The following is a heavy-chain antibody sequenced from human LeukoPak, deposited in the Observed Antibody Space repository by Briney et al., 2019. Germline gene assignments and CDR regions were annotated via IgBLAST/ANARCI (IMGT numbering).Heavy chain of an antibody. J-gene: IGHJ4*02. CDR1: GGSFSGYY. CDR3: ARISDTVTTPFDY. D-gene: IGHD4-17*01. Sequence: PSETLSLTCAVYGGSFSGYYWSWIRQPPGKGLEWIGEINHSGSTNYNPSLKSRVTISVDTSKNQFSLKLSSVTAADTAVYYCARISDTVTTPFDYWGQGTLVTVSS. V-gene: IGHV4-34*01. CDR2: INHSGST.